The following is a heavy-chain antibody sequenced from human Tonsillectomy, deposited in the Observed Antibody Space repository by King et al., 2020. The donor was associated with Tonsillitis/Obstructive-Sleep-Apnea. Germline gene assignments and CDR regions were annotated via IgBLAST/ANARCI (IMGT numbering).Heavy chain of an antibody. V-gene: IGHV3-23*04. CDR3: AKGIAAAGSGDYYFDY. J-gene: IGHJ4*02. CDR1: GFTFSSYA. D-gene: IGHD6-13*01. CDR2: ISGSGGST. Sequence: VQLVESGGGLVQPGGSLRLSCAASGFTFSSYAMSWVRQAPGKGLEWVSAISGSGGSTYYADSVKGRFTISRDNSKNTLYLQINSLRAEDTAVYYCAKGIAAAGSGDYYFDYWGQGTLVTVSS.